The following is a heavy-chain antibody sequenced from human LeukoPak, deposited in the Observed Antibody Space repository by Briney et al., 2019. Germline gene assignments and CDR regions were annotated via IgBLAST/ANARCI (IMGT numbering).Heavy chain of an antibody. V-gene: IGHV1-2*02. CDR2: INPNSGGT. CDR3: ARVLPYYGSGSYYKSSGDY. D-gene: IGHD3-10*01. Sequence: ASVKVSCKASGYTFTGYYMHWVRQAPGQGLEWMGWINPNSGGTNYAQKFQGRVTMTRDTSISTAYMELSRLRSDDTAVYYCARVLPYYGSGSYYKSSGDYWGQGTLVTVSS. J-gene: IGHJ4*02. CDR1: GYTFTGYY.